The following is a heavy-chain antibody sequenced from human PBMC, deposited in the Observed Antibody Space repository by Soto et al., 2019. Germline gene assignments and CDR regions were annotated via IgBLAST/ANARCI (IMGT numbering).Heavy chain of an antibody. CDR2: FDPEDGET. D-gene: IGHD3-3*01. CDR1: GYTLTELS. Sequence: ASVKVSCKVSGYTLTELSMHWVRQAPGKGLEWMGGFDPEDGETIYAQKFQGRVTMTEDTSTDTAYMELSSLRSEDTAVYYCATDLSQLERQTDFDYWGQGNQVTVSS. CDR3: ATDLSQLERQTDFDY. J-gene: IGHJ4*02. V-gene: IGHV1-24*01.